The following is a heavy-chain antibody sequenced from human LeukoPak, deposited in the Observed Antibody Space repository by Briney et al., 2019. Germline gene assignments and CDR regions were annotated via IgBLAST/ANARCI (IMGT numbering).Heavy chain of an antibody. CDR3: AGTRQGWLPQYYFDY. D-gene: IGHD5-12*01. J-gene: IGHJ4*02. V-gene: IGHV4-34*08. Sequence: GSLRLSCAASGFTVSSNYMSWVRQPPGKGLEWIREINHSGSTNYNPSLKSRVTISLDTSKNQFSLRLSSVTAADTAVYYCAGTRQGWLPQYYFDYWGQGTLVTVSS. CDR1: GFTVSSNY. CDR2: INHSGST.